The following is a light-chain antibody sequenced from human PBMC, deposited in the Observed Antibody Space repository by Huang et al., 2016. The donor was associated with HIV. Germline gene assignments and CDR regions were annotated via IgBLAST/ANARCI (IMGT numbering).Light chain of an antibody. CDR1: QSVRRY. J-gene: IGKJ4*01. CDR2: DAS. V-gene: IGKV3-11*01. Sequence: EIVLTQSPATLSLSPGERATLSCRASQSVRRYLAWYHQKPGQAPRRLIYDASNRATGIPARFSGSGSGTDFTLTISSLETEDSAVYYCQQRSNWPPLTFDGGTKVEIK. CDR3: QQRSNWPPLT.